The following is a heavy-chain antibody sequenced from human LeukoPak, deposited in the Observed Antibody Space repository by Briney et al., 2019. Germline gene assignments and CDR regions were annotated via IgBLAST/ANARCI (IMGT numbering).Heavy chain of an antibody. CDR2: IYYSGST. V-gene: IGHV4-59*08. CDR3: ARSYYDSRWFDP. CDR1: GGSISSYY. Sequence: SETLSLTCTVSGGSISSYYWSWIRQPPGKGLEWIGYIYYSGSTNYNPSLKSRVTISVDTSKNQFSLKLSSVTAADTAVYYCARSYYDSRWFDPWGQGTLVTVSS. D-gene: IGHD3-22*01. J-gene: IGHJ5*02.